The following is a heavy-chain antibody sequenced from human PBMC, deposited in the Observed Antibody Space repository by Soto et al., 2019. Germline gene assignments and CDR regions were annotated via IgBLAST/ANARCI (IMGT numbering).Heavy chain of an antibody. D-gene: IGHD1-7*01. CDR1: GGSISSYY. Sequence: PSETLSLTCTVSGGSISSYYWSWIRQPPGKGLEWIGYIYYSGSTNYNPSLKSRVTISVDTSKNQFSLKLSSVTAADTAVYYCARASVELHFSPTNFGFDYWGQGTLVTVSS. J-gene: IGHJ4*02. CDR3: ARASVELHFSPTNFGFDY. CDR2: IYYSGST. V-gene: IGHV4-59*01.